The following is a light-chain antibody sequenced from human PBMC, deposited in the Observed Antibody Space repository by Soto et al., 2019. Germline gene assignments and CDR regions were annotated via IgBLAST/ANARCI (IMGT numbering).Light chain of an antibody. CDR1: QSGGTW. V-gene: IGKV1-5*01. J-gene: IGKJ1*01. CDR3: QHYNSFSPCA. CDR2: YAS. Sequence: DNRLTQSAATLSASLGDRVTVTCWASQSGGTWLAWYQQKPGRAPNLRIYYASTLASAVPCRFSGSGAGTEFTLTISSLQSDDFATYYCQHYNSFSPCAFGQGTNVDIK.